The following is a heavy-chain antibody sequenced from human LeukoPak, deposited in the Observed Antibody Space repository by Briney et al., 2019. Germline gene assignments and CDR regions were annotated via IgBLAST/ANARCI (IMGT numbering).Heavy chain of an antibody. CDR2: INPNTGGT. Sequence: GASVKVSCKASEYIFTDDYIFWVRQAPGQGLEWMGWINPNTGGTTYAQKFQDRVTMTRDTSINTAYMELNRLTSDDTAVYYCTREDYWGRGTLVTVSS. V-gene: IGHV1-2*02. J-gene: IGHJ4*02. CDR1: EYIFTDDY. CDR3: TREDY.